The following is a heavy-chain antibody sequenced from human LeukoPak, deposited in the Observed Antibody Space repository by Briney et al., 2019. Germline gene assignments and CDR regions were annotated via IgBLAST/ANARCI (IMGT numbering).Heavy chain of an antibody. V-gene: IGHV1-2*02. D-gene: IGHD5-12*01. CDR1: GYTFTGYY. CDR3: ATAVYSGYDLDFDY. Sequence: ASVKVSCKASGYTFTGYYMHWVRQAPGQGLEWMGWVNPNSGGTNYAQNFQGRVTMTRDTSISTAYMELSRLRSDDTAVYYCATAVYSGYDLDFDYWGQGTLANVSS. J-gene: IGHJ4*02. CDR2: VNPNSGGT.